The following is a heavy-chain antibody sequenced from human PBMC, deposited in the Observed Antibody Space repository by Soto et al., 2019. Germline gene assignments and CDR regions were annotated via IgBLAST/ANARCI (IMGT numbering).Heavy chain of an antibody. CDR3: ARASATIAAAAIFDY. J-gene: IGHJ4*02. D-gene: IGHD6-13*01. CDR1: GGSISSGGYS. CDR2: IYHSGST. Sequence: SETLSLTCAVSGGSISSGGYSWSWIRQPPGKGLEWIGYIYHSGSTNYNPSLKSRVTISVDTSKNQFSLKLSSVTAADTAVYYCARASATIAAAAIFDYWGQGTLVTVSS. V-gene: IGHV4-30-2*01.